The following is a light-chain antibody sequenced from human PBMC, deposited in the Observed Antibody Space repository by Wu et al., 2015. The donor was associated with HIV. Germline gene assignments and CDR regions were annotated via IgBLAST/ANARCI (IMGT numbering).Light chain of an antibody. CDR2: AAS. CDR3: QQYGSSSIT. J-gene: IGKJ5*01. V-gene: IGKV3-20*01. Sequence: EIVMTQSPGTLSLSPGERATLSCRASQSVRYNYLAWYQQKLGQAPRLLIYAASNRAPGIPDRFSGSGSGTDFTLTISRLEPEDFALYYCQQYGSSSITFGQXTRLEI. CDR1: QSVRYNY.